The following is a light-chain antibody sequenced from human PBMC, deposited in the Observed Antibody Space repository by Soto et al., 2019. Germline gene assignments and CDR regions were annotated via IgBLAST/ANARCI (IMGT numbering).Light chain of an antibody. CDR3: AAWDDSLNAV. CDR1: SSNIGRNT. CDR2: SNN. Sequence: QSVLTQPPSASGTPGQRVTISCSGSSSNIGRNTVNWYQQLPGTAPKLLMYSNNQRPSGVPDRFSGSKSGTSASLAISGLQSEDEADYYWAAWDDSLNAVFATWTKVTVL. V-gene: IGLV1-44*01. J-gene: IGLJ1*01.